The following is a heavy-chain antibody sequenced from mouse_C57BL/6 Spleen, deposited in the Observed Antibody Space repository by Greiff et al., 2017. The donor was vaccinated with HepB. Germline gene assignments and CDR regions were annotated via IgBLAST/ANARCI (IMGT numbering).Heavy chain of an antibody. CDR3: ASDAGYYGSSIGY. CDR1: GYTFTSYW. J-gene: IGHJ2*01. Sequence: VQLQQPGTELVKPGASVKLSCKASGYTFTSYWMHWVKQRPGQGLEWIGTINPSNGGTNYNEKFKSKATLTVDKSSSTDYMQLSSLTTEDSAVDYYASDAGYYGSSIGYWGQGTTLTVSS. D-gene: IGHD1-1*01. CDR2: INPSNGGT. V-gene: IGHV1-53*01.